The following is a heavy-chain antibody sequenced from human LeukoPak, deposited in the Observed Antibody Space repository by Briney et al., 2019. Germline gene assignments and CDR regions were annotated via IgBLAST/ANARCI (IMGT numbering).Heavy chain of an antibody. CDR2: IKSKTDGGTT. CDR3: TTDGYYYGSGSYSVFDY. J-gene: IGHJ4*02. CDR1: GFTFSNAW. V-gene: IGHV3-15*01. Sequence: AGGSLRLSCAASGFTFSNAWMSWVRHAPGKGREWVGRIKSKTDGGTTDYAAAVKGRFTIPREDSKNTLYLQMNSLKTEDTAVYYCTTDGYYYGSGSYSVFDYWGQGTLVTVSS. D-gene: IGHD3-10*01.